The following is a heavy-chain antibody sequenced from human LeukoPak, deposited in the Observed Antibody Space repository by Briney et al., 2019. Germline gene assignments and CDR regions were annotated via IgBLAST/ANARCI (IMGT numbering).Heavy chain of an antibody. CDR2: ISYDGSNK. CDR1: GFTFSSYG. V-gene: IGHV3-30*18. J-gene: IGHJ6*02. Sequence: GGSLRLSCAASGFTFSSYGMHWVRQAPGKGLEWVAVISYDGSNKYYADSVKGRFTISRDNSKNTLYLQMNSLRAEDTAVYYCAKETDTAMGYYYYGMDVWGQGTTVTVSS. CDR3: AKETDTAMGYYYYGMDV. D-gene: IGHD5-18*01.